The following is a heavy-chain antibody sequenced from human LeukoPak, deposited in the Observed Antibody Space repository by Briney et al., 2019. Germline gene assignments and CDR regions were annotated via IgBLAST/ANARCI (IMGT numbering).Heavy chain of an antibody. Sequence: GRSLRLSCTASGFTLSSYAIHWVRQAPGKGLEWVSVIYLDGIKIYYADSVKGRFTLSRDNSKNTLYLQMNSLIAEDTAVYYCVRDDSGSVIRGVLHYWGQGALVTVSS. CDR3: VRDDSGSVIRGVLHY. CDR1: GFTLSSYA. J-gene: IGHJ4*02. D-gene: IGHD3-10*01. V-gene: IGHV3-33*01. CDR2: IYLDGIKI.